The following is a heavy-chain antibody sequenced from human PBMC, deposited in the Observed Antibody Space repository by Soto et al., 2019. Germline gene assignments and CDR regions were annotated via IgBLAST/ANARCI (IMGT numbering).Heavy chain of an antibody. CDR3: ARAGDQLLYYFDY. CDR2: IYYSGST. D-gene: IGHD2-2*01. V-gene: IGHV4-39*01. J-gene: IGHJ4*02. Sequence: PSETLSLTCTVSGGSIISSSYYWVWIRQPPGKGLEWIGSIYYSGSTYYNPSLKSRVTISVDTSKNQFSLKLSSVTAADTAVYYCARAGDQLLYYFDYWGQGTLVTVS. CDR1: GGSIISSSYY.